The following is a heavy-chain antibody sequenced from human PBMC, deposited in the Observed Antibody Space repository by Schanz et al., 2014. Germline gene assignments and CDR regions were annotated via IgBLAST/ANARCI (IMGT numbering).Heavy chain of an antibody. J-gene: IGHJ4*02. Sequence: VQLVESGGGVVQPGRSLRLSCAASGFVFRTFAMYWVRQAPGKGLEWVSYISGSSSTKYYADSVKGRFTISRDNAKNSLYLQMNSLRAEDTALYYCARDSGSSSWYPSDYWGQGTRVTVSS. D-gene: IGHD6-13*01. CDR2: ISGSSSTK. CDR3: ARDSGSSSWYPSDY. CDR1: GFVFRTFA. V-gene: IGHV3-48*04.